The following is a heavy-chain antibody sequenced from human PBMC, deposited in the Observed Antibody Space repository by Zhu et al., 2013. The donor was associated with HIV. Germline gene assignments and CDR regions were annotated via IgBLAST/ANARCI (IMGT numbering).Heavy chain of an antibody. D-gene: IGHD3-16*01. CDR2: INLNSGGT. J-gene: IGHJ4*02. V-gene: IGHV1-2*02. CDR3: ARGEGQLAYDYIWGPFDY. Sequence: QVQLVQSGAEVKKPGASVKVSCKASGYSFTGFYMYWVRQAPGQGLEWMGWINLNSGGTKYAQKFQGRVTMTRDTSINTAYMDLSRLKSDDAAVYYCARGEGQLAYDYIWGPFDYWGQGTLVTSPQ. CDR1: GYSFTGFY.